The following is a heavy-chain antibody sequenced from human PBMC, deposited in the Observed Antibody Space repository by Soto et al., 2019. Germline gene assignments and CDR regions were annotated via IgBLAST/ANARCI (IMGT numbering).Heavy chain of an antibody. D-gene: IGHD3-10*01. CDR3: ARQYYYGSGSYYYYYGMDV. CDR1: VYTFPSYG. CDR2: ISAYNGNT. J-gene: IGHJ6*02. V-gene: IGHV1-18*01. Sequence: ASVKVSCKASVYTFPSYGISWVRKAPGQELKWMRWISAYNGNTNYAQKLQGRVTMTTDTSTSTAYMELRSLRSDDTAVYYCARQYYYGSGSYYYYYGMDVWGQGTTVTVSS.